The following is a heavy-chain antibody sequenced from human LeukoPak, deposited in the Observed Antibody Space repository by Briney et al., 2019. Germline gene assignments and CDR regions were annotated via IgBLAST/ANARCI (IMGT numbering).Heavy chain of an antibody. CDR1: GFTFSDYA. V-gene: IGHV3-23*01. D-gene: IGHD2-8*02. CDR2: TVGGRPDT. Sequence: PGGSLRLSCAASGFTFSDYAMSWVRQTPGKGLEWVAATVGGRPDTYHADSVKGRFTVSRDDSRSTLFLQMNSLRVEDTAVYYCTKAPLRSCSGAFCYPFDYWGQGTLVTVSS. J-gene: IGHJ4*02. CDR3: TKAPLRSCSGAFCYPFDY.